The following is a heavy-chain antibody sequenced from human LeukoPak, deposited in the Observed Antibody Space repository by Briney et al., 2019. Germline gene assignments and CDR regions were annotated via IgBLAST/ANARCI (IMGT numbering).Heavy chain of an antibody. J-gene: IGHJ4*02. Sequence: ASVKVSCKVSGYTLTELSMHWVRQAPGKGLEWMGGFDPEDGETIYAQKFQGRVTMTRDTSTSTVYMELSSLRSEDTAVYYCARLHPRGSSFDYWGQGTLVTVSS. D-gene: IGHD6-13*01. CDR1: GYTLTELS. CDR3: ARLHPRGSSFDY. CDR2: FDPEDGET. V-gene: IGHV1-24*01.